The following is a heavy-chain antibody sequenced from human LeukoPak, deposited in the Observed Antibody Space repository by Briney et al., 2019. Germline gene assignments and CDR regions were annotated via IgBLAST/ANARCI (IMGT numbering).Heavy chain of an antibody. J-gene: IGHJ4*02. CDR1: GGSISNYW. CDR3: ARGYSSSWNYFDY. Sequence: SETLSLTCTVSGGSISNYWWSWIRQPPGKGLEWIGYVFDSGSTNYNPSFKSRVTISVDTSKKQFSLKLSSVTAADTAVYYCARGYSSSWNYFDYWGQGTLVTVSS. CDR2: VFDSGST. D-gene: IGHD6-13*01. V-gene: IGHV4-59*01.